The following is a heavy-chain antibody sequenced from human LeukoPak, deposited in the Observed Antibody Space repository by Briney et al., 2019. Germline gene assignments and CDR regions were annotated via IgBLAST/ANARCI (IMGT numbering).Heavy chain of an antibody. CDR3: ARYCSGGSCYPGTNWFDP. CDR1: GGSVSSGSHY. D-gene: IGHD2-15*01. J-gene: IGHJ5*02. CDR2: MYSSGST. Sequence: PSETLSLTCTVSGGSVSSGSHYWSWIRQPPGKELEWIGYMYSSGSTNYNPSLKSRVTISIDTSKNQFSLKLSSVSAADTAVYYCARYCSGGSCYPGTNWFDPWGQGTLVTVSS. V-gene: IGHV4-61*01.